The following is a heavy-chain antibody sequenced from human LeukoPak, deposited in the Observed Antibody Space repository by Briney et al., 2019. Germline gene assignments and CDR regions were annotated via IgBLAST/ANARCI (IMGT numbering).Heavy chain of an antibody. J-gene: IGHJ4*02. D-gene: IGHD3-3*01. CDR1: GFTFRSYA. CDR2: ISGSGGST. V-gene: IGHV3-23*01. Sequence: PGGSLRLSXAASGFTFRSYAMSWVRQAPGKGLEWVSAISGSGGSTYYADSVKGRFTISRDNSKNTLYLQMNSLRAEDTAVYYCAKHGPDYDFWSGLDYWGQGTLVTVSS. CDR3: AKHGPDYDFWSGLDY.